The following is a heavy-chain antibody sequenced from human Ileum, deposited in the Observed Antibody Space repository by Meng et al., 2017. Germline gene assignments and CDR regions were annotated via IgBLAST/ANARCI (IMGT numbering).Heavy chain of an antibody. CDR2: IWSDGSNK. CDR3: ARDRAVRDLDH. CDR1: EISFSTSG. D-gene: IGHD3-10*01. V-gene: IGHV3-33*01. Sequence: VQRLESGGGVVQPGRSLSLSGVASEISFSTSGMHWVRQGPGKGLGWVAMIWSDGSNKYYGDSVKGRFTIYRDNSKNTVDLQMDSLRAEDTAVYYCARDRAVRDLDHWGQGTLVTVSS. J-gene: IGHJ4*02.